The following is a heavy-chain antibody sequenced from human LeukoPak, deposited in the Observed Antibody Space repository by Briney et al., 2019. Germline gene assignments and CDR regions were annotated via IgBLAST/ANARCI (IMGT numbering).Heavy chain of an antibody. V-gene: IGHV4-39*07. CDR2: IYYSGTT. J-gene: IGHJ4*02. Sequence: SETLSLTCTVSGGSISSSSYYWGWIRQPPGKGLEWIGSIYYSGTTYYNPSLKSRVTISVDTSQNQFSLRLSSVTAADTAVYYCARDGIGIELFDYWGQGTLVTVSS. D-gene: IGHD1-26*01. CDR3: ARDGIGIELFDY. CDR1: GGSISSSSYY.